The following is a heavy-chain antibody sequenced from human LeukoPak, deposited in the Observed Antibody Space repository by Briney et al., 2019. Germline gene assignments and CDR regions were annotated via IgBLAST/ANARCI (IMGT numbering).Heavy chain of an antibody. V-gene: IGHV3-33*01. CDR1: GFTFSSYG. D-gene: IGHD1-26*01. Sequence: GRSLRLSCAASGFTFSSYGMHWVRQAPGKGREWVAVIWYDGSKQDYADSVKGRFTISRDNSKNTLFLQMNSLRVEDTAVYYCVREIWYSSAKTFDPWGQGTLVTVSS. CDR3: VREIWYSSAKTFDP. CDR2: IWYDGSKQ. J-gene: IGHJ5*02.